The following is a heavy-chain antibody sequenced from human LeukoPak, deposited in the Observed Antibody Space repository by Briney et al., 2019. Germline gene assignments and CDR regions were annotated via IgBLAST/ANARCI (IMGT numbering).Heavy chain of an antibody. CDR3: ARELVQVVVAATPDY. Sequence: GASVKVSCKASGYTFTGYYMHWVRQAPGQGLEWMGWINPNSGGTNYAQKFQGRVTMTRDTSISTAYMELSRLRSDDTAVYYCARELVQVVVAATPDYWGQGTLVTVSS. V-gene: IGHV1-2*02. D-gene: IGHD2-15*01. CDR1: GYTFTGYY. CDR2: INPNSGGT. J-gene: IGHJ4*02.